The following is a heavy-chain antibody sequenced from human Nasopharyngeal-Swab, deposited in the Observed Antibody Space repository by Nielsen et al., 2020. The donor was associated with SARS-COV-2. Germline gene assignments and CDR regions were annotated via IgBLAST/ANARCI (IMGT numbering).Heavy chain of an antibody. Sequence: SETLSLTCAVSGGSISSGGYSWNWIRQPPGKGLEWIGYIYHSGGTSYNPSLKSRVTISVDRSKNQFSLKLSSVTAADTAVYYCARVAHSSGYYPFDYWGQGTVVTVSS. CDR2: IYHSGGT. D-gene: IGHD3-22*01. CDR3: ARVAHSSGYYPFDY. CDR1: GGSISSGGYS. V-gene: IGHV4-30-2*01. J-gene: IGHJ4*02.